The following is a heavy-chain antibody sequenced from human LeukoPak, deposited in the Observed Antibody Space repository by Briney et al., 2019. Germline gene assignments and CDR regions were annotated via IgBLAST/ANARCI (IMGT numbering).Heavy chain of an antibody. D-gene: IGHD2-2*01. CDR3: AKMGLVVPAAIYMDV. Sequence: GGSLRLSCAAFGFTFSSYAMSWVRQAPGKGLEWVSTISGSGGNTYYADSVKGRFTISRDNSKNTLYLQMNSLRAEDTAVYYCAKMGLVVPAAIYMDVWGKGTTVTVSS. CDR1: GFTFSSYA. V-gene: IGHV3-23*01. CDR2: ISGSGGNT. J-gene: IGHJ6*03.